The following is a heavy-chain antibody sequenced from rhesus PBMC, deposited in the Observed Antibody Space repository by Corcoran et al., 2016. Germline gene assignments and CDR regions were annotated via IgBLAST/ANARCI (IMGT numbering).Heavy chain of an antibody. CDR3: ASGSWEYCTGSGCYVPYYFDY. V-gene: IGHV4-169*02. CDR2: IYGSGSST. Sequence: QLQLQESGPGLVKPSETLSVTCAVSGGSISSSYWSWIRQAPGKGLEWIGYIYGSGSSTNYNPSPKRRVTLSVDTSKNQLSRKLSSVTAADTAVYYCASGSWEYCTGSGCYVPYYFDYWGQGVLVTVSS. D-gene: IGHD2-21*01. J-gene: IGHJ4*01. CDR1: GGSISSSY.